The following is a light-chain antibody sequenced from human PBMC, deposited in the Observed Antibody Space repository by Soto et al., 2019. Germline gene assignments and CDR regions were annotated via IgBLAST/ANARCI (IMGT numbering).Light chain of an antibody. Sequence: DIQMTQSPSSLSASVGDRVTITCRASQSLSNYLNWYQQKPGKAPNLLIYKASTVESRVPSRFSGSGSGTQFTLTISSMQPDDLATYYCQQYKSYYTFGQGTKVDIK. CDR1: QSLSNY. CDR3: QQYKSYYT. J-gene: IGKJ2*01. CDR2: KAS. V-gene: IGKV1-5*03.